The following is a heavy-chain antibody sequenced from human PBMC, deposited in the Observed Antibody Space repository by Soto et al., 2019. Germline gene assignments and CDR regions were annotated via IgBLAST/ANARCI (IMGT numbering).Heavy chain of an antibody. CDR3: ARVPGAAAGTPSYYHYGMDV. CDR1: GFTFSSYA. J-gene: IGHJ6*02. V-gene: IGHV3-30-3*01. CDR2: ISYDGSNK. D-gene: IGHD6-13*01. Sequence: GGSLRLSCAASGFTFSSYAMHWVRQAPGKGLEWVAVISYDGSNKYYADSVKGRFTISRDNSKNTLYLQMNSLRAEDTAVYYCARVPGAAAGTPSYYHYGMDVWGQGTTVTVS.